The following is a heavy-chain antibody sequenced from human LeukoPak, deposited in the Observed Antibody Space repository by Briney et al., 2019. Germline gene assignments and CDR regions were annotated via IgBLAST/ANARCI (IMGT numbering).Heavy chain of an antibody. CDR1: GGTISSSSYY. D-gene: IGHD3-3*01. J-gene: IGHJ4*02. V-gene: IGHV4-39*01. CDR2: TYYSGTT. Sequence: PSETLSLTCTVSGGTISSSSYYWGWIRQPPGTGLEWIGSTYYSGTTYYNPSLKSRVTISVDTSKSQFSLRLTSVTAADTAVYYCARHVRFLEWLSSYYFDYWGQGTLVTVSS. CDR3: ARHVRFLEWLSSYYFDY.